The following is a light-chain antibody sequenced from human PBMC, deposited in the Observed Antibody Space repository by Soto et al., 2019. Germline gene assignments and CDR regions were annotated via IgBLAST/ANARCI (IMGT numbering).Light chain of an antibody. J-gene: IGKJ1*01. Sequence: EIVLTQSPATLSSFPGDRVTLSCRASQYINTRLAWYQHRPGQAPRLLIYQASIRAAGIPDRFSASGSGTDFTLTISRLEPEDFAVYYCQRYGSSPPWTFGQGTKVDIK. CDR2: QAS. CDR3: QRYGSSPPWT. V-gene: IGKV3-20*01. CDR1: QYINTR.